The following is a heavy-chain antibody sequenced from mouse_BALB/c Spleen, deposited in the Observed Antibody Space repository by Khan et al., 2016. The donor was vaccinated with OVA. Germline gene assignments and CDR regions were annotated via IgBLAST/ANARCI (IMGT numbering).Heavy chain of an antibody. J-gene: IGHJ3*01. Sequence: VQLKESGPGLVKPSQSLSLTCTVTGYSITSEYAWNWIRQFPGNKLEWMGYINYSGNTRFNPSLKSRTSITRDTSKNQFFLQLNSVTTEDTATDYCARKDYYDYDPFPYWGQGTLVTVSA. V-gene: IGHV3-2*02. CDR1: GYSITSEYA. D-gene: IGHD2-4*01. CDR3: ARKDYYDYDPFPY. CDR2: INYSGNT.